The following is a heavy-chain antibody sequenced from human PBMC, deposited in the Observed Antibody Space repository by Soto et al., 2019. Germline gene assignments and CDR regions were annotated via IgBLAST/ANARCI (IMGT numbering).Heavy chain of an antibody. CDR3: ARDPHYYDNVNYVEY. CDR1: GYSMNSGYF. CDR2: VFHSGTT. Sequence: PSESLSLTCAVSGYSMNSGYFWGWIRQPPGKGLEWIGSVFHSGTTYYNPSLKSRVTISVDTSKNQFSLSLTSVTAADTAMYYCARDPHYYDNVNYVEYWGPGILVTVSS. D-gene: IGHD3-22*01. J-gene: IGHJ4*02. V-gene: IGHV4-38-2*01.